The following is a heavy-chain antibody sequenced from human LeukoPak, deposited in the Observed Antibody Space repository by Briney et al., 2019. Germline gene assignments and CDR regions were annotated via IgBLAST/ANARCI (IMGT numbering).Heavy chain of an antibody. CDR1: GGSISSGGYY. V-gene: IGHV4-61*08. Sequence: PSETLSLTCTVSGGSISSGGYYWSWIRQPPGKGLEWIGYIYHSGSTYYNPSLKSRVTISVDTSKNQFSLKLSSVTAADTAVYYCARGHYCGGDCDWFGPWGQGTLVTVSS. D-gene: IGHD2-21*02. CDR2: IYHSGST. J-gene: IGHJ5*02. CDR3: ARGHYCGGDCDWFGP.